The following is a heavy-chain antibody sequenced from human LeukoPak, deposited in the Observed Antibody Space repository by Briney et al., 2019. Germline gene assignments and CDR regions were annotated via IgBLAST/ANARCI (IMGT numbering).Heavy chain of an antibody. CDR3: ARSPAGYDFWSGYCLDY. CDR1: GGTFSSSA. Sequence: SVKVSCKVSGGTFSSSAISWVRQAPGQGLEWMGMIMSTRGTSKYAQKFQGRVTITADESTSTAYMELSSLRSEDTAVYYCARSPAGYDFWSGYCLDYWGQGTLVTVSS. V-gene: IGHV1-69*11. J-gene: IGHJ4*02. D-gene: IGHD3-3*01. CDR2: IMSTRGTS.